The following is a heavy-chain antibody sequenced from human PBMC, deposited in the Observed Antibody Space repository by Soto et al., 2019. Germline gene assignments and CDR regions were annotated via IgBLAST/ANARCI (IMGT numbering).Heavy chain of an antibody. J-gene: IGHJ4*02. Sequence: CLTLSCEASGFTVNTYSMHWVRQPPGKGLEWLAAIWYDGTQKYYADSVKGRFIISRDNSKKTLYLEMNSLRAEDTAVYYCARARGTTVTGLWHFDSWGQGTLVTVSS. CDR1: GFTVNTYS. CDR2: IWYDGTQK. V-gene: IGHV3-33*01. D-gene: IGHD4-17*01. CDR3: ARARGTTVTGLWHFDS.